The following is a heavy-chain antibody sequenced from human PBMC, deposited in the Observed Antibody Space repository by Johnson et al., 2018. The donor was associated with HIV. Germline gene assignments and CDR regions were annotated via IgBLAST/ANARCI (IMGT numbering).Heavy chain of an antibody. Sequence: VQLVESGGGLNQPGGSLRLSCEASGFSITDNYMSWVRQAPEKGLEWISYISGSGSTKYYADSVKGRFTISRDNAKKTLYLQMSSLRAEDTAIYYCARKQWLEIPSDALDVWGQGTMVTVSS. CDR2: ISGSGSTK. V-gene: IGHV3-11*04. D-gene: IGHD6-19*01. CDR3: ARKQWLEIPSDALDV. J-gene: IGHJ3*01. CDR1: GFSITDNY.